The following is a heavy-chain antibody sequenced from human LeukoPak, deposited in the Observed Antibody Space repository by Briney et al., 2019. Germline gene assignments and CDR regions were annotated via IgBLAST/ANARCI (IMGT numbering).Heavy chain of an antibody. CDR2: INHSGST. J-gene: IGHJ4*02. CDR1: GGSFSGYY. Sequence: SETLSLTCAVYGGSFSGYYWSWIRHPPGKGLGGIGEINHSGSTNYNPSLKSRVTISVDTSKNQFSLKLGSVTAADTAVYYCARGSLRITMVRGVIIAFIFDYWGQGTLVTVSS. V-gene: IGHV4-34*01. CDR3: ARGSLRITMVRGVIIAFIFDY. D-gene: IGHD3-10*01.